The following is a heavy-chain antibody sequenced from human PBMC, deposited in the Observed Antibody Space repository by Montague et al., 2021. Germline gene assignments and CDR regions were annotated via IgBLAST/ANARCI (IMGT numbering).Heavy chain of an antibody. D-gene: IGHD2-8*01. J-gene: IGHJ5*02. CDR3: TRPGGYCTNDTCYFWFAP. V-gene: IGHV4-39*01. CDR1: GGSISRSSYY. Sequence: SETLSLTCTVSGGSISRSSYYWGWIRQPPGKGLERIGSIYSSGSTYYNPSLKSRVTISADTSKNQLSLKLSSVTAADTAVYYCTRPGGYCTNDTCYFWFAPWGQGILVTVSS. CDR2: IYSSGST.